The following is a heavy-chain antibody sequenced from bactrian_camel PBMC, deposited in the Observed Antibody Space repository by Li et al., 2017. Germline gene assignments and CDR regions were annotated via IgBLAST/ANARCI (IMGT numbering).Heavy chain of an antibody. CDR1: GFTYNKYC. V-gene: IGHV3S9*01. CDR2: IDADGST. J-gene: IGHJ4*01. Sequence: HVQLVESGGNSVQAGGSLRLSCAASGFTYNKYCMGWFCQAPGKEREGVAVIDADGSTSCADSVKGRFTISKDSGKNTVYLQMNGLKPDDTGMYYCAARVCYYSTSIVFSSSSYTYWGQGTQVTVS. D-gene: IGHD2*01. CDR3: AARVCYYSTSIVFSSSSYTY.